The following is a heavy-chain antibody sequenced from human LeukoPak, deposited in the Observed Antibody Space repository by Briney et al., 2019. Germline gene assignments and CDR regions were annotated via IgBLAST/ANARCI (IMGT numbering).Heavy chain of an antibody. CDR2: ISYDGSNK. V-gene: IGHV3-30-3*01. D-gene: IGHD3-3*01. CDR3: ARGGDLEWLLPYYFDY. CDR1: GFTFSSYA. Sequence: HPGGSLRLSCAASGFTFSSYAMHWVRQAPGKGLEWVAVISYDGSNKYYADSVKGRFTISRDNSTNTLYLQMNSLRAEDTAVYYCARGGDLEWLLPYYFDYWGQGTLVTVSS. J-gene: IGHJ4*02.